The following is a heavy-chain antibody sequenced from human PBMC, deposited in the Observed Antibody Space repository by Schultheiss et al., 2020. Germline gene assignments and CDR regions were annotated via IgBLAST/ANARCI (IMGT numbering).Heavy chain of an antibody. CDR3: ARLEGRGYYFDY. CDR2: INHSGST. D-gene: IGHD3-10*01. J-gene: IGHJ4*02. CDR1: GGSFSGYY. Sequence: SETLSLTCAVYGGSFSGYYWSWIRQPPGKGLEWIGEINHSGSTYYNPSLKSRVTISVDTSKNQFSLKLSSVTAADTAVYYCARLEGRGYYFDYWGQGTLVTVSS. V-gene: IGHV4-34*01.